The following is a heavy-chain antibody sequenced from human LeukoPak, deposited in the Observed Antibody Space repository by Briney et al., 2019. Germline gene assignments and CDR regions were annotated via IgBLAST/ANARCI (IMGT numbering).Heavy chain of an antibody. CDR2: ISSSSSYI. V-gene: IGHV3-21*01. CDR1: GFTFSSYS. J-gene: IGHJ6*02. D-gene: IGHD2-15*01. Sequence: GGSLRLSCAASGFTFSSYSMNWVRQAPGKGLEWVSSISSSSSYIYYADSVKGRFTISRDNAKNSLYLQMNSLRAEDTAVNYCARDRCSGGSCYLNYGMDVWGQGTTVTVSS. CDR3: ARDRCSGGSCYLNYGMDV.